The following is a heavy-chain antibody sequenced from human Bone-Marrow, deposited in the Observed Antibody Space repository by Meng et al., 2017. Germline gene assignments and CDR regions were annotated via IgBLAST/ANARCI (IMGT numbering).Heavy chain of an antibody. CDR2: IYYSGTT. J-gene: IGHJ5*02. CDR3: ARDIRQGGNIWFDP. D-gene: IGHD3-16*01. CDR1: GGSISSGGYY. V-gene: IGHV4-31*01. Sequence: VQLQASGPGLVKPSQTLSLTCTVSGGSISSGGYYWSWIRQHPGKGLEWIGYIYYSGTTYYNPSLSSLVTISVDTSKNQFSLNLSSVTAADTAVYYCARDIRQGGNIWFDPWGQGTLVTVSS.